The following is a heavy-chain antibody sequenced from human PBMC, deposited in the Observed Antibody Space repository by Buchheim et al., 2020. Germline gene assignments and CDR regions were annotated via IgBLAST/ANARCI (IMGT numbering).Heavy chain of an antibody. CDR1: GGSFSGYY. CDR2: INHSGST. J-gene: IGHJ4*02. V-gene: IGHV4-34*01. Sequence: QVQLQQWGAGLLKPSETLSLTCAVYGGSFSGYYWSWIRQPPGKGLEWIGEINHSGSTNYHPSLKSRVTISVHTSKKQLSLKLSSVTAADTAVYYCAIGYYDFWSGPRDYWGQGTL. D-gene: IGHD3-3*01. CDR3: AIGYYDFWSGPRDY.